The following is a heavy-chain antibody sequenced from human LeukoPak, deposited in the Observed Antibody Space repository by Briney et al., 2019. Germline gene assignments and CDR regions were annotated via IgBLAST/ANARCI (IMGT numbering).Heavy chain of an antibody. CDR3: AREVEYYDSSGYRPHAFDI. Sequence: SETLSLTCTVSDGSIINNNHYWGWTRQPQGKGLEWIGSISYSGGTAYNPSLRSRVTISVDTSKNQFSLKVNSVTAADTAVYYCAREVEYYDSSGYRPHAFDIWGQGTLVTVSS. CDR1: DGSIINNNHY. CDR2: ISYSGGT. J-gene: IGHJ3*02. V-gene: IGHV4-39*02. D-gene: IGHD3-22*01.